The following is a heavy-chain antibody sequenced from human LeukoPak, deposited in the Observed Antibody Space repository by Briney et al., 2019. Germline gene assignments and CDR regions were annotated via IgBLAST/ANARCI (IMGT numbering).Heavy chain of an antibody. Sequence: SETLSLTCTVSGGSISSYYWSWIRQPPGKGLEWIGYIYYSGSTNYNPSLKSRVTISVDTSKNQFSLKLSSVTAADTAVYYCARQRDTAMAPGYFDYWGQGTLVTVSS. CDR3: ARQRDTAMAPGYFDY. J-gene: IGHJ4*02. CDR2: IYYSGST. D-gene: IGHD5-18*01. CDR1: GGSISSYY. V-gene: IGHV4-59*01.